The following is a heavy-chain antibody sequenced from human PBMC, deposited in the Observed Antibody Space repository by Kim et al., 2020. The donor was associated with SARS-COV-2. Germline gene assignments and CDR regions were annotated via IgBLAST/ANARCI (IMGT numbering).Heavy chain of an antibody. CDR3: ARGDSSGYYYTIDY. D-gene: IGHD3-22*01. V-gene: IGHV3-30*02. Sequence: ADSVKGRFTISRDNSKNTLNLQMNSLRAEDTAVYYCARGDSSGYYYTIDYWGQGTLVTVSA. J-gene: IGHJ4*02.